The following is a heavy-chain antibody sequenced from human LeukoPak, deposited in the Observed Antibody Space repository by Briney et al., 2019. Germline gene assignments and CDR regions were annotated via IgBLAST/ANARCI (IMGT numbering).Heavy chain of an antibody. D-gene: IGHD3-9*01. CDR2: ISGSGGST. J-gene: IGHJ4*02. CDR3: AKDLGVLRYFDTSNFDY. CDR1: GFTFSSYA. Sequence: PGGSLRLSCAASGFTFSSYAMSWVRQAPGKGLEWVSAISGSGGSTYYADSVKGRFTISRDNSKNTLYLQMNSLRAEDTAVYYCAKDLGVLRYFDTSNFDYWGQGTLVTVSS. V-gene: IGHV3-23*01.